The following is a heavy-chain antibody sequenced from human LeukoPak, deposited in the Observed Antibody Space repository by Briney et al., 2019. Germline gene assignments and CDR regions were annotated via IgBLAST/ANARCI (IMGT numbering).Heavy chain of an antibody. CDR1: GFTFSSYA. CDR2: ISYDGSNK. V-gene: IGHV3-30-3*01. D-gene: IGHD3-22*01. Sequence: GGSLRLSCAASGFTFSSYAMSWVRQAPGKGLEWVAVISYDGSNKYYADSVKGRFTISRDNSKNTLYLQMNSLRAEDTAVYYCARVMNYYDSSGYVFDYWGQGTLVTVSS. CDR3: ARVMNYYDSSGYVFDY. J-gene: IGHJ4*02.